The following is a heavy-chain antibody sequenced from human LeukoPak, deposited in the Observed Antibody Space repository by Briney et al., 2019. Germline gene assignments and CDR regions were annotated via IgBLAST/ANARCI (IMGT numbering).Heavy chain of an antibody. Sequence: SETLSLTCTVSGGSISSGDYYWSWIRQPPGKGLEWIGYIYYSGSTYYNPSLKSRVTMSVDTSKNQFSLKLSSVTAADTAVYYCARDGRYSGYDSPFDYWGQGTLVTVSS. CDR2: IYYSGST. J-gene: IGHJ4*02. D-gene: IGHD5-12*01. V-gene: IGHV4-30-4*08. CDR3: ARDGRYSGYDSPFDY. CDR1: GGSISSGDYY.